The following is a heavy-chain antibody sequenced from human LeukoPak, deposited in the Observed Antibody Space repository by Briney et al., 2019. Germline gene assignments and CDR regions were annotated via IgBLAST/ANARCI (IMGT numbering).Heavy chain of an antibody. CDR2: IYTSGST. CDR3: AKGTKAHILTAYMRDRWFDP. D-gene: IGHD3-9*01. CDR1: GGSISSGSYY. J-gene: IGHJ5*02. Sequence: SQTLSLTCTVSGGSISSGSYYWSWIRQPAGKGLEWIGRIYTSGSTNYNPSLKSRVTISVDTSKNQFSLKLSSVTAADTAVYYCAKGTKAHILTAYMRDRWFDPWGQGTLVTVSS. V-gene: IGHV4-61*02.